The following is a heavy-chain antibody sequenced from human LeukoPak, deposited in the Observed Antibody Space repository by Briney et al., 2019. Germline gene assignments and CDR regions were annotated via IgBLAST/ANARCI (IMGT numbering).Heavy chain of an antibody. CDR3: ARASPYGSGSYYAI. CDR1: GGSISSSDSY. CDR2: IYTRGST. Sequence: PSETLSLTCTVSGGSISSSDSYWGWIRQPPGKGLEWIGRIYTRGSTNYNPSLKSRVTISVDTSKNQFSLRLSSVTAADTAMYYCARASPYGSGSYYAIWGQGTMVTVSS. V-gene: IGHV4-61*02. J-gene: IGHJ3*02. D-gene: IGHD3-10*01.